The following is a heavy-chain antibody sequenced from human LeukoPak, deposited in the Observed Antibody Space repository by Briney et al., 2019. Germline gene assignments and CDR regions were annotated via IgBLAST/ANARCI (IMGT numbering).Heavy chain of an antibody. CDR2: INHSGST. Sequence: SETLSLTCAVYGGSFSGYYWSWIRQPPGKGLEWIGEINHSGSTNYNPSLKSRVTISVDTSKNQFSLKLSSVTAADTAVYYCARGRHYGGYLSRYYFDYWGQGTLVTVSS. CDR1: GGSFSGYY. J-gene: IGHJ4*02. V-gene: IGHV4-34*01. D-gene: IGHD4-17*01. CDR3: ARGRHYGGYLSRYYFDY.